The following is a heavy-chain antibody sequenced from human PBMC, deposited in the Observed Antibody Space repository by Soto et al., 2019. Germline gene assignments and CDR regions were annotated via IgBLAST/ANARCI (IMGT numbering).Heavy chain of an antibody. J-gene: IGHJ3*02. D-gene: IGHD6-19*01. CDR1: GGSIRSSSYY. V-gene: IGHV4-39*01. CDR3: AAPKYSSGWSPHDAFDI. CDR2: IYYSGST. Sequence: SETLSLTCTVSGGSIRSSSYYWGWIRQPPGKGLEWIGSIYYSGSTYYNPSLKSRVTISVDTSKNQFSLKLSSVTAADTAVYYCAAPKYSSGWSPHDAFDIWGQGTMVTVSS.